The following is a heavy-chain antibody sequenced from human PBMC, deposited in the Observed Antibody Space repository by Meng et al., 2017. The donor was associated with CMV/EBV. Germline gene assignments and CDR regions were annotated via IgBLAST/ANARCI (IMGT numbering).Heavy chain of an antibody. D-gene: IGHD3-3*01. CDR2: IYHSGST. Sequence: SETLSLTCAVSGGSISSSNWWSWVRQPPGKGLEWIGEIYHSGSTNYNPSLKSRVTISVDKSKNQFSLKLSSVTAADTAVYYCVRKYYDFWSGYWGYGMDVWGQGTTVTVSS. CDR1: GGSISSSNW. J-gene: IGHJ6*02. CDR3: VRKYYDFWSGYWGYGMDV. V-gene: IGHV4-4*02.